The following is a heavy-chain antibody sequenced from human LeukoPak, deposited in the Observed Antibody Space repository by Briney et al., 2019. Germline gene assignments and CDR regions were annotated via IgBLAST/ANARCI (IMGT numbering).Heavy chain of an antibody. J-gene: IGHJ4*02. CDR1: GYTXTGYY. V-gene: IGHV1-2*02. CDR2: INPNSGGT. CDR3: ARLLRSGYCSSTSCRGGYDY. Sequence: GASVKVSCKASGYTXTGYYMHGVRQAPGQGLEWMGWINPNSGGTNYAQKFQGRVTMTRDTSISTAYMELSRLRSDDTAVYYCARLLRSGYCSSTSCRGGYDYWGQGTLVTVSS. D-gene: IGHD2-2*01.